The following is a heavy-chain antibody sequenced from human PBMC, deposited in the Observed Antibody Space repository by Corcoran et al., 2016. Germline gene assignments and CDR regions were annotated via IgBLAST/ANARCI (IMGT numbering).Heavy chain of an antibody. J-gene: IGHJ4*02. D-gene: IGHD2-2*01. Sequence: QLQQWGAGLLKPSETLSLTCAVYGGSFSGYYWSWIRQPPGKGLEWIGEIIHSGSTTYNPSLKSRVTISLDTSKNKFSLKLSSVTAADTAVYYCARGLVVVVPAARCAYFDYWGQGTLVTVSS. CDR1: GGSFSGYY. V-gene: IGHV4-34*01. CDR2: IIHSGST. CDR3: ARGLVVVVPAARCAYFDY.